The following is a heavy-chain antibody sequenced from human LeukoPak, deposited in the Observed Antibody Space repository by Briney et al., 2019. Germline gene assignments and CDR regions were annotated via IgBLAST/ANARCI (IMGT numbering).Heavy chain of an antibody. CDR3: ARGLAVAGTGY. V-gene: IGHV1-8*01. CDR1: GYSFTSYD. D-gene: IGHD6-19*01. CDR2: MNPNSGNT. J-gene: IGHJ4*02. Sequence: ASVKVSCKASGYSFTSYDLSWVRQATGQGLEWMGWMNPNSGNTGYAQKFQGRVTMTRGTSISTAYMELTSLTSEDTAIYYCARGLAVAGTGYWGQGTLVTVSS.